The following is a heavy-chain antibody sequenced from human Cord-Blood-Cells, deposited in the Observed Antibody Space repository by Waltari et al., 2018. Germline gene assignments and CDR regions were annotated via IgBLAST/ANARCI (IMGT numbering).Heavy chain of an antibody. V-gene: IGHV3-7*01. CDR3: ARNPRSFLEWPPLDY. CDR2: IKQDGMEK. J-gene: IGHJ4*02. CDR1: GFTFSSYW. Sequence: EVQLVESGGGLVQPGGSLRLSCAASGFTFSSYWMSWVRQAPGKGLEWVANIKQDGMEKYYVDSVKGRFTISRDNAKNSLYLQMNSLRAEDTAVYYCARNPRSFLEWPPLDYWGQGTLVTVSS. D-gene: IGHD3-3*01.